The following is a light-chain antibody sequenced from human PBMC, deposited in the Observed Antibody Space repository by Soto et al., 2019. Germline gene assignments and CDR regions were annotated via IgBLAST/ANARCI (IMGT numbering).Light chain of an antibody. CDR3: QQYNNWPPK. CDR1: QDVSSN. CDR2: SAS. V-gene: IGKV3D-15*01. Sequence: EMVVTQSPATLSVSPGERATLSCRASQDVSSNLAWYQQKPGQAPRLLIYSASTRATGIPARFSGSGSGTEFTLTISSLQSEDFAVYYCQQYNNWPPKFGQGTKVEIK. J-gene: IGKJ1*01.